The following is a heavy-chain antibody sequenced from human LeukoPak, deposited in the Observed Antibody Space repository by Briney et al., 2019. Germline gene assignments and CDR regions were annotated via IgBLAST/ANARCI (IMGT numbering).Heavy chain of an antibody. CDR2: INHSGST. J-gene: IGHJ6*03. Sequence: SETLSLTCAVYGGSFSGYYWSWIRQPPGKGLEWIGEINHSGSTNYNPSLKSRVTISVDTSKNQFSLKLGSVTAADTAVYYCARESTVTRGYYCYYMDVWGKGTTVTVSS. CDR3: ARESTVTRGYYCYYMDV. CDR1: GGSFSGYY. D-gene: IGHD4-17*01. V-gene: IGHV4-34*01.